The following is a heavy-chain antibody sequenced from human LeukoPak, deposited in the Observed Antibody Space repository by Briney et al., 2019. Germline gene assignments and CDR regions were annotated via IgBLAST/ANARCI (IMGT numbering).Heavy chain of an antibody. Sequence: KHGESLKIYCKGSGYSFTSYWIGWVRQMPGKGLEWMGIIYPGDSDTRYSPSFQGQVTISADKSLSTAYLQWSSLKASDTAMYYCARGSGSYHTAYMNWGQGSPVTVSS. V-gene: IGHV5-51*01. J-gene: IGHJ4*02. CDR3: ARGSGSYHTAYMN. CDR2: IYPGDSDT. CDR1: GYSFTSYW. D-gene: IGHD1-26*01.